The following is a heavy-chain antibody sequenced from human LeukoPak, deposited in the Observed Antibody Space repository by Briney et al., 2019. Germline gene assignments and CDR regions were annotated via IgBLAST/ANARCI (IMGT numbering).Heavy chain of an antibody. J-gene: IGHJ5*02. CDR2: IYYSGST. D-gene: IGHD3-22*01. V-gene: IGHV4-59*01. CDR3: ARVITYYYDSSGYYWFDP. Sequence: SETLSLTCTVSGGSISSYYWSWIRQPPGKGLEWIGYIYYSGSTNYNPSLKSRVTISVDTSKNQFSLKLSSVTAADTAVYYCARVITYYYDSSGYYWFDPWGQGTLVAVSS. CDR1: GGSISSYY.